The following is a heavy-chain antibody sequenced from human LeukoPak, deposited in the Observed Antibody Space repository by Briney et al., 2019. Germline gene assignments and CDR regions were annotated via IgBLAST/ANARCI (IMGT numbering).Heavy chain of an antibody. J-gene: IGHJ6*02. Sequence: ASVKVSCKASGYNFISYYMHWVRQAPGQGLEWMGIINPSGGSTSYAQKFQDRVTMTRDTSTSTVYMELSSLKSEDTAVYYCAREDVVLVDAVRYYYYGMDVWGQGTTVAVSS. CDR1: GYNFISYY. CDR2: INPSGGST. CDR3: AREDVVLVDAVRYYYYGMDV. D-gene: IGHD2-8*01. V-gene: IGHV1-46*01.